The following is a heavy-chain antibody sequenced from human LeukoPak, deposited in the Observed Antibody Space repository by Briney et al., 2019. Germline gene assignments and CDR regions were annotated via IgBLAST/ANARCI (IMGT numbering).Heavy chain of an antibody. J-gene: IGHJ4*02. CDR3: TRDLTISGPIGI. D-gene: IGHD3-9*01. V-gene: IGHV1-2*06. Sequence: ASVKVSCKAYGYTFTGYAMHWVRQAPGQGLEWVGRIDPNSGGTKYAQDFQGRVTITTDTSINTAYMELSRLRSDDTAMYYCTRDLTISGPIGIWGQGTLVTVSA. CDR1: GYTFTGYA. CDR2: IDPNSGGT.